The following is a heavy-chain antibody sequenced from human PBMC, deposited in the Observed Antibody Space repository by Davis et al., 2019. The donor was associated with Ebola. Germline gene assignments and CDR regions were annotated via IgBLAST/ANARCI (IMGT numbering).Heavy chain of an antibody. CDR2: ISGSATST. CDR1: GFTFNKYE. D-gene: IGHD3-9*01. Sequence: PGGSLRLSCAASGFTFNKYEMNWVRQAPGKGLEWVSYISGSATSTFYADSVKGRFTISRDNARDSLYLQMDSLRVEDTAIYYCARDAFSLSRYDTEDHWGQGTLVTVSS. V-gene: IGHV3-48*03. CDR3: ARDAFSLSRYDTEDH. J-gene: IGHJ4*02.